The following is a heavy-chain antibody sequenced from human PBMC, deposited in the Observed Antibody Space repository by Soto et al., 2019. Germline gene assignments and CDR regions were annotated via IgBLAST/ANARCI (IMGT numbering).Heavy chain of an antibody. D-gene: IGHD1-26*01. V-gene: IGHV4-61*01. CDR1: GGTVSSDSHY. CDR3: ARDSLIVGDIYLDY. Sequence: SETLSLTCTVSGGTVSSDSHYWSWIGQPPGKGLEWIGYIYYSGTTSYNPSLKSRVTISIETSKNQFSLKLNSVTADTAVYYCARDSLIVGDIYLDYWGRGTLVTVSS. CDR2: IYYSGTT. J-gene: IGHJ4*02.